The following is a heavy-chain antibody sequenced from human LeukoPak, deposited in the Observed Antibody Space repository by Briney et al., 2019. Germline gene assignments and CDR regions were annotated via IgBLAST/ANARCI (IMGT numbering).Heavy chain of an antibody. D-gene: IGHD2-15*01. CDR1: GYTFTGYY. J-gene: IGHJ5*02. CDR2: INPNSGGT. Sequence: ASVKVSCKASGYTFTGYYMRWVRQAPGQGLEWMGWINPNSGGTNYAQKFQGRVTMTRDTSISTAYMELSRLRSDDTAVYYCARDSIAAEHWFDPWGQGTLVTVSS. CDR3: ARDSIAAEHWFDP. V-gene: IGHV1-2*02.